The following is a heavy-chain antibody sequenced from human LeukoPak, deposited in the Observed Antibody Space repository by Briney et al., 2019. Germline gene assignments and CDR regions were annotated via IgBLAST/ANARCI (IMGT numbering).Heavy chain of an antibody. V-gene: IGHV3-30*02. CDR2: IRYDGSNK. CDR1: GFTFSSYG. J-gene: IGHJ4*02. CDR3: AKDQGVYYYDSSGGAGGYFDY. Sequence: PGGSLRLSCAASGFTFSSYGMHWVRQAPGKGLEWVAFIRYDGSNKYYADSVKGRFTISRDNSKNTLYLQMNSLRAEDTAVYYCAKDQGVYYYDSSGGAGGYFDYWGQGTLVTVSS. D-gene: IGHD3-22*01.